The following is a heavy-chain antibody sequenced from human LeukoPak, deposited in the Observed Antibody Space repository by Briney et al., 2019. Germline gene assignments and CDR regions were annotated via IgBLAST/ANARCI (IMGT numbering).Heavy chain of an antibody. Sequence: GESLKISCKGSGYSFSTYWIGWVRQMPGKGLEWMGIVYPGDSDTRYSPSFQGQVTISADRSISTAYLQRSSLKASDTAIYYCARRRVDRGYDPWGQGTLVTVSS. CDR1: GYSFSTYW. J-gene: IGHJ5*02. CDR2: VYPGDSDT. V-gene: IGHV5-51*01. CDR3: ARRRVDRGYDP. D-gene: IGHD5-12*01.